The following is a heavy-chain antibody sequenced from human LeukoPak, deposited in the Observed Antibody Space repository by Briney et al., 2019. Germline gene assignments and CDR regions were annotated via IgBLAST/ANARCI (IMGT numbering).Heavy chain of an antibody. Sequence: GGSLRLSCAASGFTFSSYSMNWVRQAPGKGLEWVAVISYDGSNKYYADSVKGRFTISRDNSKNAVYLQLNSLRADDTAVYYCHVVGSAQKPDSWGQGTLVTVSS. CDR2: ISYDGSNK. J-gene: IGHJ4*02. CDR1: GFTFSSYS. D-gene: IGHD1-26*01. V-gene: IGHV3-30*03. CDR3: HVVGSAQKPDS.